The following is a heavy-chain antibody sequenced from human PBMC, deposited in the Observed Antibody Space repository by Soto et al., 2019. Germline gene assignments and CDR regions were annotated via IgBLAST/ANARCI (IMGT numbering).Heavy chain of an antibody. V-gene: IGHV4-4*02. J-gene: IGHJ6*02. Sequence: SETLSLTCAVSGGSISSSNWWSWVRQPPGKGLEWIGEIYHSGSTNYNPSLKSRVTISVDKSKNQFSLNLSSVTAADTAVYYCASSITMIVVAILQGDYYGMDVWGQGTTVTVSS. CDR1: GGSISSSNW. CDR2: IYHSGST. D-gene: IGHD3-22*01. CDR3: ASSITMIVVAILQGDYYGMDV.